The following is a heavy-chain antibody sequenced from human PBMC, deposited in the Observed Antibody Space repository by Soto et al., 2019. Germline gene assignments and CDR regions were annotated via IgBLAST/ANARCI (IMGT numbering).Heavy chain of an antibody. CDR1: GGTFSSYT. J-gene: IGHJ4*02. CDR2: IIPILGIA. Sequence: QVQLVQSGAEVKKPGSSVKVSCKASGGTFSSYTISWVRQAPGQGLEWMGRIIPILGIANYAQKFQGRVTITADKATSTAYMELSSLRSEDTAVYYWARAQWAVACTYDYWGQGTLVTVSS. D-gene: IGHD6-19*01. V-gene: IGHV1-69*02. CDR3: ARAQWAVACTYDY.